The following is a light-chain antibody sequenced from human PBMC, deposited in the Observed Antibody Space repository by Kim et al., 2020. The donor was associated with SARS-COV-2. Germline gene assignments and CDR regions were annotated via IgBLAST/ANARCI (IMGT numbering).Light chain of an antibody. CDR2: YSD. J-gene: IGLJ2*01. V-gene: IGLV1-44*01. CDR3: AAWDDNLKAVV. Sequence: QSALTQPPSASETPGQRVTISCSGSGSNIGSNPVNWYQQLPGTAPKLLIYYSDQRPSGVPHRFSGSKSGTSASLAISGLQSDDEADYHCAAWDDNLKAVVFGGGTKLTVL. CDR1: GSNIGSNP.